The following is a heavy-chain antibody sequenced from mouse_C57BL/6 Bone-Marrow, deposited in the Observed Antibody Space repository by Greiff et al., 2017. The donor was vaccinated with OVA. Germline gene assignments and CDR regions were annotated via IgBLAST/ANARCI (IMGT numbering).Heavy chain of an antibody. CDR1: GYTFTSYW. CDR2: IDPSDSYT. J-gene: IGHJ2*01. V-gene: IGHV1-69*01. D-gene: IGHD1-1*01. CDR3: ARWATVVGEYFDY. Sequence: VQLQQPGAELVMPGASVKLSCKASGYTFTSYWMHWVKQRPGQGLEWIGEIDPSDSYTNYNQKFKGKSTLTVDKSSSTAYMQHSSLTSEDSAVYYGARWATVVGEYFDYWGQGTTLTVSS.